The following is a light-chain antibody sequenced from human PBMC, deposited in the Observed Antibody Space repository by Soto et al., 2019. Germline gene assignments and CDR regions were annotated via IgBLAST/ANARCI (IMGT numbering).Light chain of an antibody. CDR3: SSYTSSSPYV. V-gene: IGLV2-14*01. J-gene: IGLJ1*01. CDR1: SSDVGGYNY. CDR2: DVS. Sequence: QSALTQPASVSGSPGQSITISCTGTSSDVGGYNYGSWYQQHPAKAPKLMIYDVSNRPSGVSNRFSGSKSGNTASLTISGLQAEDEADYYCSSYTSSSPYVFGTGTKLTVL.